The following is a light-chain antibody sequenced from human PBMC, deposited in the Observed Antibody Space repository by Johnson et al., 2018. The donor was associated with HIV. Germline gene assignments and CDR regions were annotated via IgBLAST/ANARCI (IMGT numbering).Light chain of an antibody. CDR3: GTWDSSLCTGF. CDR2: DNN. Sequence: QSVLTQPPSVSAAPGQKVTISCSGSSSNIGRNYVSWYQQLPGTAPKLLIFDNNKRPSGMPDRISGSKSGTSATLGITGLKTGDEADYYCGTWDSSLCTGFFGTGTKVTVL. CDR1: SSNIGRNY. V-gene: IGLV1-51*01. J-gene: IGLJ1*01.